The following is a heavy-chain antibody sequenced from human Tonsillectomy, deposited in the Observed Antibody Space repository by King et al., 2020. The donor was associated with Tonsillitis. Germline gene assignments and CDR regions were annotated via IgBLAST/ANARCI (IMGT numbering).Heavy chain of an antibody. J-gene: IGHJ2*01. CDR1: GFTFSSYW. CDR2: IKQDGSEK. V-gene: IGHV3-7*01. CDR3: ARTPFFNIAARSIRPDWFFDL. Sequence: QLVQSGGGLVQPGGSLRLSCAASGFTFSSYWMSWVRQAPGKGLEWVANIKQDGSEKYYVDSVKGRFTISRDNAKKSLYLQMDSLRAEDTAVYYWARTPFFNIAARSIRPDWFFDLGGRGTLVTVPS. D-gene: IGHD6-6*01.